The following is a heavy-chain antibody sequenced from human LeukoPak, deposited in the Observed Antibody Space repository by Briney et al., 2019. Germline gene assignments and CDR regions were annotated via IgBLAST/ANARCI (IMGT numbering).Heavy chain of an antibody. CDR1: GFTFSSYG. D-gene: IGHD3-10*01. Sequence: GGSLRLSCAASGFTFSSYGTHWVRQAPGKGLEWVAFIRYDGSNKYYADSVKGRFTISRDNSKNTLYLQMNSLRAEDTAVYYCAKDLMSMVRGVIITSLDYWGQGTLVTVSS. CDR3: AKDLMSMVRGVIITSLDY. J-gene: IGHJ4*02. V-gene: IGHV3-30*02. CDR2: IRYDGSNK.